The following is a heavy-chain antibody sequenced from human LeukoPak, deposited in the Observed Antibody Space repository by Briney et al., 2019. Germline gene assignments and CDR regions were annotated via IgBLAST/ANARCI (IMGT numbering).Heavy chain of an antibody. CDR3: ARDRRDGYNLHDY. CDR2: IKQDGSEK. Sequence: GGSLRLSCAASGFTFSSYWMSWVRQAPGKGLGWVANIKQDGSEKYYVDSVKGRFTISRDNAKNSLYLQMNSLRAEDTAVYYCARDRRDGYNLHDYWGQGTLVTVSS. V-gene: IGHV3-7*01. D-gene: IGHD5-24*01. CDR1: GFTFSSYW. J-gene: IGHJ4*02.